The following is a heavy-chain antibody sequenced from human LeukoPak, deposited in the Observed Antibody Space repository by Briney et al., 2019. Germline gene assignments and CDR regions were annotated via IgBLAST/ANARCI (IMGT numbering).Heavy chain of an antibody. Sequence: SETLSLTCAVYGGSFSAYYWSWIRQPPGKGLEWIGEINHSGSTNYDPSLKSRVAISVDTSRNQFSLRLSSVTAADTAVYYCARGQRITMTDWGQGTLVTVSS. J-gene: IGHJ4*02. V-gene: IGHV4-34*01. CDR1: GGSFSAYY. CDR2: INHSGST. CDR3: ARGQRITMTD. D-gene: IGHD3-22*01.